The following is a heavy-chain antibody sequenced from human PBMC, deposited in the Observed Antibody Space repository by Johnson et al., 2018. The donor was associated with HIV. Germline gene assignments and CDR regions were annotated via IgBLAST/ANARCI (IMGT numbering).Heavy chain of an antibody. Sequence: VQLVESGGGLVQPGGSLRLSCAASGFTFSNYWMEWVRQAPGKGLVWVSRIKTDGSSTSYADSVKVRFTISRDNSKNTLYLQMDSLRPEDTAVYYCARGGRGYNYLGAVEIWGQGTMVTVSS. CDR3: ARGGRGYNYLGAVEI. CDR1: GFTFSNYW. CDR2: IKTDGSST. V-gene: IGHV3-74*02. D-gene: IGHD5-24*01. J-gene: IGHJ3*02.